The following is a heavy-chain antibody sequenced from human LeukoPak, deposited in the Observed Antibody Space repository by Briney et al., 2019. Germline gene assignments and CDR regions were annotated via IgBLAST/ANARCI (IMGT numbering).Heavy chain of an antibody. CDR1: GFTFSSYE. CDR3: ARDPGGEYLMDYFDY. J-gene: IGHJ4*02. Sequence: PGGSLRLSCAASGFTFSSYEMNWVRQAPGKGLEWVSYISSSGSTIYYADSVKGRFTISRDNAKNSLYLQMNSLRAEDTAVYYCARDPGGEYLMDYFDYWGQGTLVTVSS. CDR2: ISSSGSTI. V-gene: IGHV3-48*03. D-gene: IGHD4-17*01.